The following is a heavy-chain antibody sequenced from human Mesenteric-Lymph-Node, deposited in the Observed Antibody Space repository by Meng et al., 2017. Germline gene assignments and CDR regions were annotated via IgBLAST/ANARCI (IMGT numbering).Heavy chain of an antibody. J-gene: IGHJ4*02. CDR3: ARGHTSGYSGFDY. V-gene: IGHV4-31*01. Sequence: QVQLQESGPGLVKPSQSLPLTCTVSGDSISSGGYYWSWIRQHPGKGLEWIGYIYYSGSTYYNPSLKSLVTISVDTSKNQFSLKLSSVTAADTAVYYCARGHTSGYSGFDYWGQGTLVTVSS. CDR1: GDSISSGGYY. D-gene: IGHD5-12*01. CDR2: IYYSGST.